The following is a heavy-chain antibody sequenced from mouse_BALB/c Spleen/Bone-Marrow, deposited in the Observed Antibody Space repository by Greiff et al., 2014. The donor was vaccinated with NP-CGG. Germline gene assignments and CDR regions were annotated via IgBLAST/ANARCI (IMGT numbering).Heavy chain of an antibody. J-gene: IGHJ4*01. Sequence: LQESGAELVRPGTSVKVSCKASGYAFTNYLIEWVKQRPGQGLEWIGVINPGSGGTNYNEKFKGKATLTADKSSSTSDDSAVYFCARSGYYGSNYAMDYWGQGTSVTVSS. CDR3: ARSGYYGSNYAMDY. CDR1: GYAFTNYL. CDR2: INPGSGGT. D-gene: IGHD1-1*01. V-gene: IGHV1-54*01.